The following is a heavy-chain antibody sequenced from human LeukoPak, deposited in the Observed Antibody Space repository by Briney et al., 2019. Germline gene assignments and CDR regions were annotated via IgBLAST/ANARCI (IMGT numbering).Heavy chain of an antibody. CDR1: GFTFSKYW. CDR3: ARVGSSWYPLDYYYGMDV. V-gene: IGHV3-33*08. D-gene: IGHD6-13*01. J-gene: IGHJ6*02. CDR2: IWYDGSNK. Sequence: GGSLRLSCAGTGFTFSKYWMNRVRQAPGKGLEWVAVIWYDGSNKYYADSVKGRFTISRDNSKNTLYLQMNSLRAEDTAVYYCARVGSSWYPLDYYYGMDVWGQGTTVTVSS.